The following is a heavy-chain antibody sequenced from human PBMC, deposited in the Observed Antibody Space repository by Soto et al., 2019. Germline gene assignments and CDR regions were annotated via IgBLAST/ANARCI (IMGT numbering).Heavy chain of an antibody. CDR1: GYTFTSFG. CDR2: ISAYNGNT. Sequence: VQLVQSGPEVKKPGASVKVSCKASGYTFTSFGITWVRQAPGQGLEWMGWISAYNGNTNYPQKGQGRVTMTTDTSTSTAYMELRSLRSDDTAVYYCARDKTVAGPRGPSRSYYDYYGMDVWGQGTTVTVSS. J-gene: IGHJ6*01. CDR3: ARDKTVAGPRGPSRSYYDYYGMDV. V-gene: IGHV1-18*01. D-gene: IGHD6-19*01.